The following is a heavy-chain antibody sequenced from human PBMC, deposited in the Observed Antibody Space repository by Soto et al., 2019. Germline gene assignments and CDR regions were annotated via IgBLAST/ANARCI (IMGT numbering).Heavy chain of an antibody. V-gene: IGHV4-61*01. D-gene: IGHD1-26*01. CDR3: ARGRRTGARNFAY. CDR2: IYFNGDT. Sequence: AETLSLTCSVSGGSVSSDNYYWNWIRQPPGKGLEWIGYIYFNGDTKYNPSLNSRVTISTDTTNDQFSLKMTSVTAADTAVYYCARGRRTGARNFAYWGQGTLVTVSS. J-gene: IGHJ4*02. CDR1: GGSVSSDNYY.